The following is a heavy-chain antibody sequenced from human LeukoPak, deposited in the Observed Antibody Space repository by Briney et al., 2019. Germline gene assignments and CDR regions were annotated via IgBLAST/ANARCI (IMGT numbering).Heavy chain of an antibody. CDR1: GFTFRNYW. CDR2: ISYDGSNK. J-gene: IGHJ5*02. CDR3: AKDHTYYDFWSGYPNNWFDP. D-gene: IGHD3-3*01. Sequence: GGSLRLSCAASGFTFRNYWMSWVRQAPGKGLEWVAVISYDGSNKYYADSVKGRFTISRDNSKNTLYLQMNSLRAEDTAVYYCAKDHTYYDFWSGYPNNWFDPWGQGTLVTVSS. V-gene: IGHV3-30*18.